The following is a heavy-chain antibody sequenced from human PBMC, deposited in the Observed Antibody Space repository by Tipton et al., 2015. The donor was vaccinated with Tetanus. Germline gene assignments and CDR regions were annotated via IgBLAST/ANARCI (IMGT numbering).Heavy chain of an antibody. CDR1: GFNFSTYT. CDR3: ASGGTLDY. J-gene: IGHJ4*02. CDR2: ISSTSSYI. V-gene: IGHV3-21*01. D-gene: IGHD3-16*01. Sequence: SLRLSCVGSGFNFSTYTMNWVRQAPGKGLEWISSISSTSSYIYYAGSVKGRFTISRDNAKNSLFLQMNSLRAEDTAVYYCASGGTLDYWGQGTLVTVSS.